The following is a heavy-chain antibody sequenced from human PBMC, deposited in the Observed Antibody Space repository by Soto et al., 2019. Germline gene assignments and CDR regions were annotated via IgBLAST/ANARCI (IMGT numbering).Heavy chain of an antibody. CDR2: IYYSGST. CDR1: GGSISSSSYY. CDR3: ARHAEIDFWSGYNYYYYYMDV. J-gene: IGHJ6*03. Sequence: SETLSLTCTVSGGSISSSSYYWDWIRQPPGKGLEWIGSIYYSGSTYYNPSLKSRVTISVDTSKNQFSLKLSSVTAADTAVYYCARHAEIDFWSGYNYYYYYMDVWGKGTTVTVSS. V-gene: IGHV4-39*01. D-gene: IGHD3-3*01.